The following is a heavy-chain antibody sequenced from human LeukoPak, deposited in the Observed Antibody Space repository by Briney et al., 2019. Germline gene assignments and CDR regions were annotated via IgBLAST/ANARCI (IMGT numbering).Heavy chain of an antibody. V-gene: IGHV1-46*03. J-gene: IGHJ4*02. Sequence: ASVKVSCKASGYTFTSYYMHGVRQAPGQGLEWMGIINPSGGSTSYAQKFQGRVTMTRDTSTSTVYMELSSLRSEDTAVYYCARVLYSSGWYAPGFDYWGQGTLVTVSS. CDR1: GYTFTSYY. CDR2: INPSGGST. D-gene: IGHD6-19*01. CDR3: ARVLYSSGWYAPGFDY.